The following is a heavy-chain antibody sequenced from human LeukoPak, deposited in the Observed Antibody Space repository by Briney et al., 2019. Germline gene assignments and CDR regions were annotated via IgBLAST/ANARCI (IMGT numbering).Heavy chain of an antibody. V-gene: IGHV3-23*01. J-gene: IGHJ4*02. CDR1: GFTFSSYA. CDR3: AKVPGGYYYGPGGYYFDY. Sequence: GGSLRLSCAASGFTFSSYAMSWVRQAPGKGLEWVSAISGSAADTYYADSVRGRFTISRDNSKNTLYLQMNSLRAEDTAVYYCAKVPGGYYYGPGGYYFDYWGQGTLVTVSS. CDR2: ISGSAADT. D-gene: IGHD3-10*01.